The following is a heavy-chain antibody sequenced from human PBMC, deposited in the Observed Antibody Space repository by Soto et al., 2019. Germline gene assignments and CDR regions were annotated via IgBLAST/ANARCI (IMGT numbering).Heavy chain of an antibody. V-gene: IGHV1-24*01. CDR3: AKFESGVSGPVDS. J-gene: IGHJ4*02. CDR2: FEPEDGEI. Sequence: ASVKVSCKVYGKTLSEVSIHWVRQAPGVGPEWMGGFEPEDGEIVYAQIFQGRVTMTEDSSTDTAYMELSSLRSEDSALYYCAKFESGVSGPVDSWGLGTLVTVSS. D-gene: IGHD1-26*01. CDR1: GKTLSEVS.